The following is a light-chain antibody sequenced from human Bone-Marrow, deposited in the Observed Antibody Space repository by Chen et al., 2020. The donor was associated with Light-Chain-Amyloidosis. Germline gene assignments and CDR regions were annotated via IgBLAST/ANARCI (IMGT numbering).Light chain of an antibody. J-gene: IGKJ2*01. CDR3: QQSYIAPYT. CDR2: AAS. CDR1: QSLNTY. V-gene: IGKV1-39*01. Sequence: DIQMTQSPSSRSASVGDRVTVTCRASQSLNTYLNWYQHKPGKAPKLLIYAASTLQSGVPSRFSGSGSGTDFTHTITNLQAEDFATYYCQQSYIAPYTFGQGTMLEIK.